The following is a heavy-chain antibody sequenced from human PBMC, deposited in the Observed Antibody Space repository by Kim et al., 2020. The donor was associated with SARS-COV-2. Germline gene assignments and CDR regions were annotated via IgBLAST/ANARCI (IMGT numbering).Heavy chain of an antibody. V-gene: IGHV1-3*01. J-gene: IGHJ4*02. D-gene: IGHD6-19*01. CDR1: GYTFTSYA. Sequence: ASVKVSCKASGYTFTSYAMHWVRQAPGQRLEWMGWINAGNGNTKYSQKFQGRVTITRDTSASTAYMELSSLRSEDTAVYYCARDRRIAVAGTFDYWGQGTLVTVSS. CDR3: ARDRRIAVAGTFDY. CDR2: INAGNGNT.